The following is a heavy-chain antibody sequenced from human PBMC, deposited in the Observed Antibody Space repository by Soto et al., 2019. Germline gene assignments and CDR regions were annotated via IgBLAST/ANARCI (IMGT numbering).Heavy chain of an antibody. CDR2: IYSGGST. V-gene: IGHV3-53*01. D-gene: IGHD3-22*01. CDR1: GFTFSSYP. Sequence: GGSRKLSFPASGFTFSSYPMTWFRRAPGKGLEWVSVIYSGGSTYYADSVKGRFTISRDNSKNTLYLQMNSLRAEDTAVYYCARDSSGYYLAFDIWGQGTMVTVSS. CDR3: ARDSSGYYLAFDI. J-gene: IGHJ3*02.